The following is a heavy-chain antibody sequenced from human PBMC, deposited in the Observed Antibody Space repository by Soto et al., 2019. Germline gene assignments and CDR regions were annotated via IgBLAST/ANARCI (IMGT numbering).Heavy chain of an antibody. J-gene: IGHJ4*02. V-gene: IGHV3-48*01. CDR3: ARVPSSVLLWFGELSHFDY. CDR2: ISSSSSTI. CDR1: GFTFSSYS. D-gene: IGHD3-10*01. Sequence: EVQLVESGGGLVQPGGPLRLSCAASGFTFSSYSMNWVRQAPGKGLEWVSYISSSSSTIYYADSVKGRFTISRDNAKNSLYLQMNSLRAEDTAVYYCARVPSSVLLWFGELSHFDYWGQGTLVTVSS.